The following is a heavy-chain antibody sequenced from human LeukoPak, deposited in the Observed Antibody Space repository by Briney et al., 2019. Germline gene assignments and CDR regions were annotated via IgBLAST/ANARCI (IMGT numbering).Heavy chain of an antibody. V-gene: IGHV3-23*01. J-gene: IGHJ4*02. Sequence: GGSLRLSCAASGFTFSSYAMSWVRQAPGKGLEWVSAISGSGGSTYYADSVKGRFTISRDNSKNTLYLQMNSLRAEDTAVYYCARWTRLSLWSGYQPSDYWGQGTLVTVSS. CDR2: ISGSGGST. D-gene: IGHD3-3*01. CDR3: ARWTRLSLWSGYQPSDY. CDR1: GFTFSSYA.